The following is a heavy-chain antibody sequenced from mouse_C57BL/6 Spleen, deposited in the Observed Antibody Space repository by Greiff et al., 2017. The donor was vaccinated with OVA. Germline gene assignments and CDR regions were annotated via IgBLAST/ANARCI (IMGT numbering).Heavy chain of an antibody. V-gene: IGHV1-74*01. CDR1: GYTFTSYW. D-gene: IGHD1-1*01. CDR3: ASNYYGSSYLDY. J-gene: IGHJ2*01. CDR2: IHPSDSDT. Sequence: QVQLQQPGAELVKPGASVKVSCKASGYTFTSYWMHWVKQRPGQGLEWIGRIHPSDSDTNYNQKFKGKATLTVDQSSSTAYMQLNSLTSEDSAVYYCASNYYGSSYLDYWGQGTTLTVSS.